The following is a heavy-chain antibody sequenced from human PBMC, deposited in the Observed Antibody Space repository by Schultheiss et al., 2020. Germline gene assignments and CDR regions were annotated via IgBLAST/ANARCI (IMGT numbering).Heavy chain of an antibody. CDR1: GYTFTSYG. Sequence: ASVKVSCKASGYTFTSYGISWVRQAPGQGLEWMGWISAYNGNTNYAQKLQGRVTMTTDTSTSTAYMELRSLRSDDTAVYYCARALGSPYYYDSSGLDYWGQGTLVTVSS. D-gene: IGHD3-22*01. CDR2: ISAYNGNT. J-gene: IGHJ4*02. CDR3: ARALGSPYYYDSSGLDY. V-gene: IGHV1-18*04.